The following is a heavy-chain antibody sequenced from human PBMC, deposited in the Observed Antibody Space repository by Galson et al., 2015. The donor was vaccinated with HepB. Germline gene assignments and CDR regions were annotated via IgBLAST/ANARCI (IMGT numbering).Heavy chain of an antibody. CDR3: TRTCTGGSCYSKFDY. CDR1: GYTFTSYY. D-gene: IGHD2-15*01. V-gene: IGHV1-46*01. J-gene: IGHJ4*02. CDR2: INPSGGRT. Sequence: SVKVSCKASGYTFTSYYMHWVRQAPGQGLEWMGIINPSGGRTTYAQKFQGRVTMTWDTSTSTVHMELSSLRSEDTAVYYCTRTCTGGSCYSKFDYWGQGTLVTVSS.